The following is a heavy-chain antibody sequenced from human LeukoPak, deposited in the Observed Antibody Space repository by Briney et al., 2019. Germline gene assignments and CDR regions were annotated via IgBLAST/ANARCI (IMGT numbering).Heavy chain of an antibody. CDR2: ISSSSSTI. Sequence: GGSLRLSCAASGFTFSSYSMNWVRQAPGKGLEWVSYISSSSSTIYYADSVKGRFTISRDNAKNSLYLQMNSLRAEDTAVYYCAREPTSMILWGQGTLVTVSS. V-gene: IGHV3-48*01. D-gene: IGHD5-18*01. CDR3: AREPTSMIL. J-gene: IGHJ4*02. CDR1: GFTFSSYS.